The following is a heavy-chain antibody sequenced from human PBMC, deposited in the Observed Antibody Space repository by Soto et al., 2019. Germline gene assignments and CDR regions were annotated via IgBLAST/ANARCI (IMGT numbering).Heavy chain of an antibody. D-gene: IGHD6-19*01. Sequence: QLHLVQSGAVVKKPGASVTVSCSASGYPVTAYYMHWVRQAPGRGLEWMGGINPATGAAKYTQTFQGRFPMNRDPSTSTVFTDLSGLTSEDTAVFYWARGGGVGVAGSAAFDMWGQGTVVTVSS. CDR2: INPATGAA. V-gene: IGHV1-2*02. CDR1: GYPVTAYY. CDR3: ARGGGVGVAGSAAFDM. J-gene: IGHJ3*02.